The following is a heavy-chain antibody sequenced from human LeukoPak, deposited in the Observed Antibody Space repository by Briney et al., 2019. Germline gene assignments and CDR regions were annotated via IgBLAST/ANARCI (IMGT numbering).Heavy chain of an antibody. J-gene: IGHJ4*02. Sequence: GGSLRLSCAASGFTFSNYWMHWVRQAPGKGLVWVSRINTDGSSTSYVDSVKGRFTISRDNAKNSLYLQMNSLRAEDTAVYYCARDSSSGWYVDYWGQGTLVTVSS. CDR2: INTDGSST. CDR1: GFTFSNYW. D-gene: IGHD6-19*01. V-gene: IGHV3-74*01. CDR3: ARDSSSGWYVDY.